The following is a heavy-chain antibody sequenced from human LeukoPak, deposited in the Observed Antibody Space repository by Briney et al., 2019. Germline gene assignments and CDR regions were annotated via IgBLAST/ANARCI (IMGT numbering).Heavy chain of an antibody. Sequence: SETLSLTCTVPGGSISTGGYYWSWIRQHPGKGLEWIGYIYYSGSTYYNPSLESRVTISLDTSNNHFSLKLSSVTAADTAVYYCARYDSGTFYKANWFDPWGQGTLVTVSS. CDR2: IYYSGST. J-gene: IGHJ5*02. V-gene: IGHV4-31*03. D-gene: IGHD3-10*01. CDR1: GGSISTGGYY. CDR3: ARYDSGTFYKANWFDP.